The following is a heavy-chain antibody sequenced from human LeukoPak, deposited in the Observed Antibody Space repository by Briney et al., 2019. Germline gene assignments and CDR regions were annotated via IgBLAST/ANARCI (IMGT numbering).Heavy chain of an antibody. J-gene: IGHJ4*02. CDR3: ARGGIAVAGNWGYYFDY. Sequence: GSLRLSCAASGFTFSSYSMNSVRQAPGQGLEWVSSISSSSRYICYADSVKGRFTISRDNATNSLYLQINSLRAEDTAVYYCARGGIAVAGNWGYYFDYWGQGTLVTVSS. D-gene: IGHD6-19*01. CDR2: ISSSSRYI. CDR1: GFTFSSYS. V-gene: IGHV3-21*01.